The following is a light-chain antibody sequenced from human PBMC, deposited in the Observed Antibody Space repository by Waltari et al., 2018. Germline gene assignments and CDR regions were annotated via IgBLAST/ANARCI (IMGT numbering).Light chain of an antibody. CDR2: VNSDGSH. CDR1: SGHSSNV. J-gene: IGLJ3*02. V-gene: IGLV4-69*01. CDR3: QTGGHGAWV. Sequence: QLVLTQSPSASASLGASVKLTCTLSSGHSSNVIAWLQQRPETGPRYLMKVNSDGSHTKGDEIPDRFSGSSSGAERYLTISNLQSEDEAVYFCQTGGHGAWVFGGGTTLTVL.